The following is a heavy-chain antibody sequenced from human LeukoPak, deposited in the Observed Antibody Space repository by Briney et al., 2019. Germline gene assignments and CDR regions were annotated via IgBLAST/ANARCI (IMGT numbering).Heavy chain of an antibody. V-gene: IGHV3-66*02. CDR1: GFTVSSNY. J-gene: IGHJ4*02. CDR2: IYSGGGT. Sequence: GGSLRLSCAASGFTVSSNYMSWVRQAPGKGLERVSVIYSGGGTYYADSVKGRFTISRDNSKNTLYLQMNSLRAEDTAVYYCARVSGSPEGYFDYWGQGTLVTVSS. D-gene: IGHD1-14*01. CDR3: ARVSGSPEGYFDY.